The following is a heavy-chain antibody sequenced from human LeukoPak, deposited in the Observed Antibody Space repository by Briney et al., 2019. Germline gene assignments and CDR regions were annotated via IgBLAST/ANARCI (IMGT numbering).Heavy chain of an antibody. Sequence: ASVKVSCKVSGYSLTELSVHWVRQTPGKGLEWMGGFDPEQGKTIYAQKFQDRVTLTEDTSRDTVYMDLSSLTYEDTAVYFCATEGRGANYWYFDLWGRGTLVTVSS. CDR3: ATEGRGANYWYFDL. CDR2: FDPEQGKT. J-gene: IGHJ2*01. V-gene: IGHV1-24*01. CDR1: GYSLTELS. D-gene: IGHD3-10*01.